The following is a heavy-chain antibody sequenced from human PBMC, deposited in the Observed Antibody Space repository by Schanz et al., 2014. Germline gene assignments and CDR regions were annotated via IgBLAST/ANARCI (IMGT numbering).Heavy chain of an antibody. CDR3: AKGRFGELSAFDN. V-gene: IGHV3-48*03. CDR1: GFIVRSNY. J-gene: IGHJ3*02. Sequence: EVQLVESGGGLVQPGGSLRLSCAVSGFIVRSNYMTWVRQAPGKGLEWVSSFNDGGVNKYYADSVKGRFTISRDNTKNALFMQLNSLRPEDTAVYYCAKGRFGELSAFDNWGQGTMVTVSS. CDR2: NDGGVNK. D-gene: IGHD3-10*01.